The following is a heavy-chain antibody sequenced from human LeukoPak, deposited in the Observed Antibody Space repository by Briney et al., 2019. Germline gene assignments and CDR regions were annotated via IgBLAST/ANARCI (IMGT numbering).Heavy chain of an antibody. V-gene: IGHV3-23*01. CDR3: AKPGGVHSSSWYLYFDD. D-gene: IGHD6-13*01. CDR1: GFTVSSNY. CDR2: ISGTGGST. Sequence: GGSLRLSCAASGFTVSSNYMSWVRQAPGKGLEWVSAISGTGGSTYYADSVKGRFTISRDNSKNTLYLQMNSLRAEDTAVYYCAKPGGVHSSSWYLYFDDWGQGTLVTVSS. J-gene: IGHJ4*02.